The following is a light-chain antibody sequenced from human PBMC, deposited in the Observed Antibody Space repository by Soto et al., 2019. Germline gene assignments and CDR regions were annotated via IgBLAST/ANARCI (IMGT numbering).Light chain of an antibody. V-gene: IGKV3-20*01. CDR1: QSVSSSY. Sequence: EIVLTQSPGTLSLSPGERATLSCRASQSVSSSYLAWYQQKPGQAPRLLIYDASNRATGIPARFSGSGSGTDFTLTISRLEPEDFAVYYCQQCGSSPVTFGQGTKVDIK. CDR2: DAS. CDR3: QQCGSSPVT. J-gene: IGKJ1*01.